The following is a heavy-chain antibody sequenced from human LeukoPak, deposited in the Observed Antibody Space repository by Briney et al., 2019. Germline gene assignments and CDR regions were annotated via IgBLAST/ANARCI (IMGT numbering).Heavy chain of an antibody. D-gene: IGHD1-20*01. CDR2: IYSGGST. CDR1: GFTVSSDY. J-gene: IGHJ6*02. V-gene: IGHV3-53*01. Sequence: QAGGSLRLSCAASGFTVSSDYMSWVRQAPGKGLEWVSIIYSGGSTYYADSVKGRFTISRDNAKNSLYLQMNSLRAEDTAVYYCARDSPLTFNWNPDHYYYYGMDVWGQGTTVTVSS. CDR3: ARDSPLTFNWNPDHYYYYGMDV.